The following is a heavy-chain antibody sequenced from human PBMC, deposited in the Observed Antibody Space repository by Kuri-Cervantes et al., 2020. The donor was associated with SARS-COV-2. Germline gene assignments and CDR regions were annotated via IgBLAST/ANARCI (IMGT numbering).Heavy chain of an antibody. CDR3: AREAVVLDY. D-gene: IGHD4-23*01. J-gene: IGHJ4*02. CDR2: ISSSSAGI. V-gene: IGHV3-48*01. Sequence: GESLKISCAASGFTFSDYSMNWVRQIPGKGLEWLSYISSSSAGIYYADSVKGRFTISRDNSKNTLYLQMNSLRAEDTAVYYCAREAVVLDYWGQGTLVTVSS. CDR1: GFTFSDYS.